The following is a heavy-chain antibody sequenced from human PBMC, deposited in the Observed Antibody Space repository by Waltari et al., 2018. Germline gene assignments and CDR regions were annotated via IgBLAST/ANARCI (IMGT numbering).Heavy chain of an antibody. J-gene: IGHJ4*02. CDR3: ARHNATSGFDS. V-gene: IGHV1-3*01. CDR1: GYTFTSNA. CDR2: INADYGNT. D-gene: IGHD1-20*01. Sequence: QVQLVQSGAEVKKPGASVKISCKASGYTFTSNAINWVRQAPGQRLEWMGWINADYGNTDYSQKFQGRVTITRDTPANTAYMELSSLRSEDTAVYYCARHNATSGFDSWGQGTLVTVSS.